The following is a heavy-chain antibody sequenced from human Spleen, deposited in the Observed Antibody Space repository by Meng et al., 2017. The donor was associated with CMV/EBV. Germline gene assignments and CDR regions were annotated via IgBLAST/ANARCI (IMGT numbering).Heavy chain of an antibody. J-gene: IGHJ6*02. CDR3: ARALAAKWGYGMDV. Sequence: GESLKISCAASGFSFSDYYMIWIRQAPGKELEWVSYISSSGSIKYYADSVKGRFTISRDNSKNTLYLQMNSLRAEDTAVYYCARALAAKWGYGMDVWGQGTTVTVSS. V-gene: IGHV3-11*01. CDR1: GFSFSDYY. CDR2: ISSSGSIK. D-gene: IGHD1-26*01.